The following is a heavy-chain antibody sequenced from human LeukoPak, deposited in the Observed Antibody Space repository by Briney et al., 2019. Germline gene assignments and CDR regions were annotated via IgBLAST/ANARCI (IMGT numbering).Heavy chain of an antibody. D-gene: IGHD5-12*01. CDR2: ISTSSSII. Sequence: GGSLRFSCAASGFTFSSYGMNWVRQAPGKGLEWVSYISTSSSIIYYADSVKGRFTISRDTAKSSLYLQMTSLRDDDTAVYYCARGGYIDYWGQGTLVTVSS. CDR3: ARGGYIDY. V-gene: IGHV3-48*02. J-gene: IGHJ4*02. CDR1: GFTFSSYG.